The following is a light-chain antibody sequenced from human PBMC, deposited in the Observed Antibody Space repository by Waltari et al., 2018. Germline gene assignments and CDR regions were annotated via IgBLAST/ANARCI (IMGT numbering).Light chain of an antibody. CDR2: RSY. CDR3: ATWDDSLNAWV. V-gene: IGLV1-47*01. J-gene: IGLJ3*02. Sequence: QSVLTXSPSASGTPGQRVTISCSGSSSHIGANYVYWYQQFPGTAPRLLIYRSYQRPSGVPXRXSGSKSGTSASLAISGLXSEDEADYYCATWDDSLNAWVFGGGTRLTAL. CDR1: SSHIGANY.